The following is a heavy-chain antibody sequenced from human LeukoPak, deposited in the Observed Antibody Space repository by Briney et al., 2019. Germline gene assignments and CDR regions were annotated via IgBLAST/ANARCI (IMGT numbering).Heavy chain of an antibody. J-gene: IGHJ4*02. CDR1: GYTFIGYY. D-gene: IGHD5/OR15-5a*01. CDR2: INPTSGGT. CDR3: ARLVGLSTTASY. V-gene: IGHV1-2*02. Sequence: ASVKVSCKASGYTFIGYYIHWVRQAPGQGLEWMGWINPTSGGTNYAQKFRDRVTMTRDTSINTAYMELSRLTSDDTAVYYCARLVGLSTTASYWGQGTLVTVSS.